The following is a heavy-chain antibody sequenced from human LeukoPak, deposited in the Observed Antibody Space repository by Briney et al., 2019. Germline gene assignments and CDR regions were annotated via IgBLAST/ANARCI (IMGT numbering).Heavy chain of an antibody. CDR2: IYYSGST. CDR1: GGSISSGGYY. J-gene: IGHJ4*02. D-gene: IGHD3-22*01. Sequence: SETLSLTCTVSGGSISSGGYYWSWIRQHPGKGLEWIGYIYYSGSTYYNPSLKSRVIISVDTSKNQFSLKLSSVTAADTAVYYCARESYYYDSSGSYWGQGTLVTVSS. CDR3: ARESYYYDSSGSY. V-gene: IGHV4-31*03.